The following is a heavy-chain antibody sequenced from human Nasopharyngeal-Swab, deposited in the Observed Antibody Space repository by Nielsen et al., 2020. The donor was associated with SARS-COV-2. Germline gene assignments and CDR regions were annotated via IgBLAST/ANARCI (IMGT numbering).Heavy chain of an antibody. Sequence: LRLSCTVSGGSISSGGYYWSWIRQHPGKGLEWIGYIYYSGSTYYNPSLKSRVTISVDTSKNQFSLKLNPVTAADTAVYYCATKTGGGISYFDYWGQGTLVNVSS. D-gene: IGHD3-3*02. V-gene: IGHV4-31*03. CDR2: IYYSGST. J-gene: IGHJ4*02. CDR1: GGSISSGGYY. CDR3: ATKTGGGISYFDY.